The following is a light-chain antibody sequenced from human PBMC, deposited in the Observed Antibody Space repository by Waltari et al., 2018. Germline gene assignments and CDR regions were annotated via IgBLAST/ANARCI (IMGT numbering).Light chain of an antibody. CDR2: RND. V-gene: IGLV1-44*01. Sequence: QSVLTQPPSASGTPGQRVIISCSGTASNIGNNVVTWYQQHPGTAPKLVIYRNDLRPSGVPDRFSGSKSGTSASLVISGLQSEDEADYYCGTWDDSLNGRWVFGGGTKVTV. J-gene: IGLJ3*02. CDR1: ASNIGNNV. CDR3: GTWDDSLNGRWV.